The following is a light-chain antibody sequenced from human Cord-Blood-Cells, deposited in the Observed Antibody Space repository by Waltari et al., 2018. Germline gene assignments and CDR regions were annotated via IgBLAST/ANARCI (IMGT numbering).Light chain of an antibody. V-gene: IGKV4-1*01. CDR3: QQYYSTPYT. CDR2: WAS. CDR1: KSVLYSSNNKSY. J-gene: IGKJ2*01. Sequence: DIVMTQSPDSLAVSLGGRATLHCKSSKSVLYSSNNKSYLAWYQKKPGQHPKLLIYWASTRESGVPDRFSGSGSGTDFTLTISSLQAEDVAVYYCQQYYSTPYTFGQGTKLEIK.